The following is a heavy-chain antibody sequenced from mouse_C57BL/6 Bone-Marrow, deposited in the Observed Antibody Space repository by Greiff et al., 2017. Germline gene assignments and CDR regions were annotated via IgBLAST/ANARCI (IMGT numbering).Heavy chain of an antibody. V-gene: IGHV6-3*01. CDR2: IRLKSDNYAT. J-gene: IGHJ1*03. Sequence: EVKVEESGGGLVQPGGSMKLSCVASGFTFSNYWMNWVRQSPEKGLEWVAQIRLKSDNYATHYAESVKGRFTISRDDSKSSVYLQMNNLRAEDTGIYYCTGGAVVEGYWYFDVWGTGTTVTVSS. CDR3: TGGAVVEGYWYFDV. CDR1: GFTFSNYW. D-gene: IGHD1-1*01.